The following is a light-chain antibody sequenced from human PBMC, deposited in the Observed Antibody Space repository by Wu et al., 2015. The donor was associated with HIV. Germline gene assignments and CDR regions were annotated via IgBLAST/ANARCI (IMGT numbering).Light chain of an antibody. V-gene: IGKV3-11*01. J-gene: IGKJ5*01. CDR2: DAS. Sequence: EIVLTQSPATLSLSPGERATLSCRASQDIDTYLAWYQHKPGQGPRLLIYDASKRATGIPARFSGRGLGQTSLSPLSSLEPEDFAVYYCQQALNWPPVTFGPRD. CDR1: QDIDTY. CDR3: QQALNWPPVT.